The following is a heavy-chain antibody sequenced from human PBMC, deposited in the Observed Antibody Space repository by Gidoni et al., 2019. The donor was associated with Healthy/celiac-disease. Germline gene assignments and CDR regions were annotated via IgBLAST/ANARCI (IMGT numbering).Heavy chain of an antibody. J-gene: IGHJ4*02. V-gene: IGHV3-74*01. CDR2: IKSDGSST. CDR1: GFTFSSYW. Sequence: EVQLVESGGGLVQPGGSLRLSCAASGFTFSSYWMHWVRQAPGKGLVWVSRIKSDGSSTSYADSVKGRFTISRDNAKNTLYLQMNSLRAEDTAVYYCARSSGVAGNVDYWGQGTLVTVSS. D-gene: IGHD6-19*01. CDR3: ARSSGVAGNVDY.